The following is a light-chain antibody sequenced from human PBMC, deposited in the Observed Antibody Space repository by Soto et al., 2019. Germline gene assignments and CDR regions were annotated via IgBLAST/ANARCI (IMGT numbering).Light chain of an antibody. V-gene: IGLV2-14*01. CDR1: RRDVGGYNY. J-gene: IGLJ1*01. CDR2: EVT. Sequence: QSVLTQPASVSGSPGQSITISCTGTRRDVGGYNYVSWYQQYPGKSPKLLIYEVTHRPSGVSNRFSGPKFGDTASLTISGLQPEDEAEYYCNSYSSSTFYVFGTGTKVTVL. CDR3: NSYSSSTFYV.